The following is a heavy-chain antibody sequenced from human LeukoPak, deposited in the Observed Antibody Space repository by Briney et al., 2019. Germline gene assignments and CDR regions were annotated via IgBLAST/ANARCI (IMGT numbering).Heavy chain of an antibody. V-gene: IGHV3-7*01. J-gene: IGHJ4*02. Sequence: GGSLRLSCAASGFTFSNYWMTWVRQAPGKGLEWVATIQEDGGEKYYVDSVKGRFTISRDNAKNSLYLQMNSLRAEDTAVYYCARQIASTYWGQGTLVTVSS. CDR3: ARQIASTY. D-gene: IGHD5/OR15-5a*01. CDR2: IQEDGGEK. CDR1: GFTFSNYW.